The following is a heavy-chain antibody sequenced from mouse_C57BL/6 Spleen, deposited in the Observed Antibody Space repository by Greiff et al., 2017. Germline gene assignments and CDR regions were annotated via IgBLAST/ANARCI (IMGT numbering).Heavy chain of an antibody. V-gene: IGHV1-81*01. CDR3: ARGWYDYDEFAY. CDR2: IYPRSGNT. D-gene: IGHD2-4*01. J-gene: IGHJ3*01. Sequence: VKLMESGAELARPGASVKLSCKASGYTFTSYGISWVKQRTGQGLEWIGEIYPRSGNTYYNEKFKGKATLTADKSSSTAYMELRSLTSEDSAVYFCARGWYDYDEFAYWGQGTLVTVSA. CDR1: GYTFTSYG.